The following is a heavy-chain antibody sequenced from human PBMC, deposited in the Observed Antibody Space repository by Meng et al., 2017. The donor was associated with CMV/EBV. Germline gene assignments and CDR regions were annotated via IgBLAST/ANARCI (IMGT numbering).Heavy chain of an antibody. CDR3: ASLNCSSTSCYHTPRYGMDV. V-gene: IGHV3-30*02. CDR2: IRYDGSNK. J-gene: IGHJ6*02. D-gene: IGHD2-2*01. Sequence: GESLKISCAASGFTFSSYGMHWVRQAPGKGLEWVAFIRYDGSNKYYADSVKGRFTISRDNSKNTLYLQMNSLRAEDTAVYYCASLNCSSTSCYHTPRYGMDVWGQGTTVTVSS. CDR1: GFTFSSYG.